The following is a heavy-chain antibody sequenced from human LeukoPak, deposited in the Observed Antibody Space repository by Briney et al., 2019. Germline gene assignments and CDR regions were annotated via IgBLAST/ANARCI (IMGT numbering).Heavy chain of an antibody. D-gene: IGHD1-26*01. CDR1: GGSISSYY. J-gene: IGHJ5*02. V-gene: IGHV4-4*07. Sequence: PSETPSLTCTVSGGSISSYYWSRIRQPAGKGLEWIGRIYTSGSTNYNPSLKSRVTMSIDTSKNQFSLKLSSVTAADTAVYYCARGPEGARFDPWGQGTLVTVSS. CDR3: ARGPEGARFDP. CDR2: IYTSGST.